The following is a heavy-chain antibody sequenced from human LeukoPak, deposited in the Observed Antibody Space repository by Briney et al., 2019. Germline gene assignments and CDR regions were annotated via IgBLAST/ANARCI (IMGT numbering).Heavy chain of an antibody. V-gene: IGHV4-39*01. Sequence: SETLSLTCTVSGGSISSSSFYWGWIRQSPGKGLQWIGSIYYSGSTYYNPSLKSRVTISVDTSKNQFSLKLSSVTAADTAVYYCARCPYDSSGYYSYYYYYMDVWGKGTTVTVSS. CDR1: GGSISSSSFY. CDR2: IYYSGST. D-gene: IGHD3-22*01. CDR3: ARCPYDSSGYYSYYYYYMDV. J-gene: IGHJ6*03.